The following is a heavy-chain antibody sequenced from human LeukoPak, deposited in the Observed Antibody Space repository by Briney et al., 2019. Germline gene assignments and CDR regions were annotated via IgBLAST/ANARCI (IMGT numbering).Heavy chain of an antibody. D-gene: IGHD3-10*01. V-gene: IGHV3-64*01. J-gene: IGHJ4*02. CDR2: ISSNGGST. Sequence: PGGSLRLSCAASGFTFSSYAMHWVRQAPGKGLEYVSAISSNGGSTYYANSVKGRFTISRDNSKNTLYLQMGSLRAEDKAVYYCARGEAKMYYYGSGTFDYWGQGTLVTVSS. CDR3: ARGEAKMYYYGSGTFDY. CDR1: GFTFSSYA.